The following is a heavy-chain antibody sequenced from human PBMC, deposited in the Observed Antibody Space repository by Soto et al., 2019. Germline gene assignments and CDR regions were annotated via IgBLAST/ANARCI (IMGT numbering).Heavy chain of an antibody. CDR1: GGSVSSGSYY. Sequence: QVQLQESGPGLVKPSETLSLTCTVSGGSVSSGSYYWSWIRQPPGKGLEWIGYIYYSGSTNYNPSLKRRVTISVDTSKNQFSLKLSSVTAADTAVYSCARDLSLDYWGQGTLVTVSS. V-gene: IGHV4-61*01. CDR3: ARDLSLDY. J-gene: IGHJ4*02. CDR2: IYYSGST.